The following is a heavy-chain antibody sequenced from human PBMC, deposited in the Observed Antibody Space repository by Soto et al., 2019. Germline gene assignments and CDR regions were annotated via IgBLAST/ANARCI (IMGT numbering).Heavy chain of an antibody. D-gene: IGHD4-17*01. V-gene: IGHV3-73*01. CDR3: TRLFAYGDAFNL. CDR2: IRSKANSYAT. Sequence: PGGSLRLSCAASGFTFSGSAMHWVRQASGKGLEWVGRIRSKANSYATAYAASVKGRFTISRDDSKSTAYLQMSSLHPEDTAVYYCTRLFAYGDAFNLWGQGTMVTVSS. CDR1: GFTFSGSA. J-gene: IGHJ3*01.